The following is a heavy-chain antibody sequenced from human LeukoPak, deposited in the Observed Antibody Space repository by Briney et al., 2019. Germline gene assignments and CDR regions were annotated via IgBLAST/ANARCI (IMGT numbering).Heavy chain of an antibody. CDR1: GFTFSNAW. Sequence: GGSLRLSCAASGFTFSNAWMSWVRQAPGKGLEWVGRIKSKTDGGTTDYAAPVKGRLTISRDDSKNTLYLQMNSLKTEDTAVYYCTTDYPLIVVVVAATDYWGQGTLVTVSS. J-gene: IGHJ4*02. CDR3: TTDYPLIVVVVAATDY. V-gene: IGHV3-15*01. D-gene: IGHD2-15*01. CDR2: IKSKTDGGTT.